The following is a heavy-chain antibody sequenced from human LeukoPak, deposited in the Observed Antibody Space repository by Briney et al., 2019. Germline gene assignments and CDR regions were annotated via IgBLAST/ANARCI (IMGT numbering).Heavy chain of an antibody. CDR2: IKPNSGGT. V-gene: IGHV1-2*02. CDR3: ARDQNGMDV. J-gene: IGHJ6*02. Sequence: GPVKVSCKASGYTFSGYYMHWVRQAPGQGLEWMGWIKPNSGGTNYGQKFQGRVTMTRDTSISTAYMELSRLRSDDTAVYYCARDQNGMDVWGQGTTATVSS. CDR1: GYTFSGYY.